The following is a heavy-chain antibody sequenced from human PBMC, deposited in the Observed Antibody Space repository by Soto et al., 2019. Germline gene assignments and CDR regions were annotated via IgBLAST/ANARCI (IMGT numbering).Heavy chain of an antibody. Sequence: ASVKVSCKASGYTFTSYGISWVRQAPGQGLEWMGWISAYNGNTNYAQKLQGRVTMATDTSTSTAYMELRSLRSDDTAVYYCARGRDLTLYYGMDVWGQGTTVTVSS. CDR1: GYTFTSYG. CDR2: ISAYNGNT. J-gene: IGHJ6*02. CDR3: ARGRDLTLYYGMDV. V-gene: IGHV1-18*04.